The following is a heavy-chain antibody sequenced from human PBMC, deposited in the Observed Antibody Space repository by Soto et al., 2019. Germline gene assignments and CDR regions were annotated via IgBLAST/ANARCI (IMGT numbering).Heavy chain of an antibody. Sequence: QVQLVQSGAEVKKPGSSVKVSCKASGSTFSSYTISWARQAPGQGLEWMGRIIPILGIANYAQKFQGRVTITADKSTSTAYMELSSLRSEDTAVYYCARDCSSTSCYNHYYYYMDVWGKGTTVTVSS. CDR3: ARDCSSTSCYNHYYYYMDV. CDR1: GSTFSSYT. J-gene: IGHJ6*03. CDR2: IIPILGIA. D-gene: IGHD2-2*02. V-gene: IGHV1-69*08.